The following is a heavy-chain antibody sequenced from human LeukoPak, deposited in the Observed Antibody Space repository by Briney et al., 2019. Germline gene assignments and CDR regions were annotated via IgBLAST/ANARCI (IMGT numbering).Heavy chain of an antibody. Sequence: GGSLRLSCAASGFTFSSYWMSWVRQAPGKGLEWVANIKQDGSEKYYVDSVKGRFTISGDNAKNSLYLQMNSLRAEDTAVYYCAREYRTMVRGVQVWLDAFDIWGQGTMVTVSS. CDR3: AREYRTMVRGVQVWLDAFDI. CDR1: GFTFSSYW. D-gene: IGHD3-10*01. J-gene: IGHJ3*02. CDR2: IKQDGSEK. V-gene: IGHV3-7*01.